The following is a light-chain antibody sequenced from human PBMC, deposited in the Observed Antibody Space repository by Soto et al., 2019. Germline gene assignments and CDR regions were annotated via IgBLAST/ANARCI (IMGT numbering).Light chain of an antibody. CDR2: NDN. CDR3: GAWDDSLNGWV. Sequence: QLVLTQPPSASGTPGQRVTISCSGSSSNIGSNTVNWYQQLPGTAPKLLIYNDNQRPSGVPDRFSGSKSGTSASLAISGLQSEDEADFHCGAWDDSLNGWVFGGGTKLTVL. V-gene: IGLV1-44*01. J-gene: IGLJ3*02. CDR1: SSNIGSNT.